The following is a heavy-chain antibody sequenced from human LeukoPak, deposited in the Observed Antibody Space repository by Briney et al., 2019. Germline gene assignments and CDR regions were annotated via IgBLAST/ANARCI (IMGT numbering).Heavy chain of an antibody. V-gene: IGHV4-4*02. Sequence: SGTLSLTCAVSGGSISSSNWWSWVRQPPGQGLEWIGEIYHSGSTNYNPSLKSRVTISVDKSKNQFSLKLSSVTAADTAVYYCARVVYDYVWGSYRPFFDYWGQGTLVTVSS. CDR3: ARVVYDYVWGSYRPFFDY. D-gene: IGHD3-16*02. J-gene: IGHJ4*02. CDR2: IYHSGST. CDR1: GGSISSSNW.